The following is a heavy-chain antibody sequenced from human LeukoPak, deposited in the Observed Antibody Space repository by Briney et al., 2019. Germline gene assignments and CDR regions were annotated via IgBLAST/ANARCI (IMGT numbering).Heavy chain of an antibody. Sequence: PGGSLRLSCAASGLIVSNNYMSWVRQAPGKGPEWASVIYSGGSTYYADSVKGRFTISRDNSKNTLYLQMNSLRAEDTAVYYCARGIVVAATWDYFDYWGQGTLVTVSS. CDR1: GLIVSNNY. V-gene: IGHV3-53*01. CDR3: ARGIVVAATWDYFDY. J-gene: IGHJ4*02. D-gene: IGHD6-19*01. CDR2: IYSGGST.